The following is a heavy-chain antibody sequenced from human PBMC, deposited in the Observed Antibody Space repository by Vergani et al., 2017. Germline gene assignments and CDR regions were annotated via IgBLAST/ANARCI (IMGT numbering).Heavy chain of an antibody. D-gene: IGHD3-22*01. CDR2: IHYSGST. CDR3: ARAVGYYYDSSGSY. CDR1: GGSISSYY. Sequence: QVQLQESGPGLVKPSETLSLTCTVSGGSISSYYWSWIRQPPGKGLEWIGYIHYSGSTNYNPSLKSRVTISVDTSKNQFSLKLSSVTAADTAVYYCARAVGYYYDSSGSYWGQGTLVTVSS. V-gene: IGHV4-59*01. J-gene: IGHJ4*02.